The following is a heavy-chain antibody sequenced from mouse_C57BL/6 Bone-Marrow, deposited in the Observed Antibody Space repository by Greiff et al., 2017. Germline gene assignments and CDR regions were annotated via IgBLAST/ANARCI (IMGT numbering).Heavy chain of an antibody. CDR3: ARNYYGSSCFAY. V-gene: IGHV14-3*01. CDR1: GFNIKNTY. CDR2: IDPANGNT. D-gene: IGHD1-1*01. J-gene: IGHJ3*01. Sequence: EVQRVESVAELVRPGASVKLSCTASGFNIKNTYMHWVKQRPEQGLEWIGRIDPANGNTKYAPKFQGKATITADSSSNTAYLQLSSLTSEDTAIYYCARNYYGSSCFAYWGQGTLVTVSA.